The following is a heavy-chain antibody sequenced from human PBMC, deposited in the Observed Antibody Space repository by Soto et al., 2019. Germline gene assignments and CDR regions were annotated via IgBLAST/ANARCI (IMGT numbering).Heavy chain of an antibody. CDR2: IYYNGNT. Sequence: QLQLQESGPGLVKPSETLSLTCTVSGGSMSSRSDYRGWIRQPPGKGPEWIGSIYYNGNTYYNPSLKSRVTISVDTSKNQFSLKLNSVTAADTAVYYCARLGKESGVGYFDYWGQGILVTVSS. CDR3: ARLGKESGVGYFDY. D-gene: IGHD2-15*01. V-gene: IGHV4-39*01. CDR1: GGSMSSRSDY. J-gene: IGHJ4*02.